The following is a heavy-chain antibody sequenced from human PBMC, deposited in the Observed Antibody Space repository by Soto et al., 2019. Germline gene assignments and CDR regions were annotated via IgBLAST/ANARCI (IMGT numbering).Heavy chain of an antibody. J-gene: IGHJ4*02. D-gene: IGHD5-18*01. Sequence: QVQLVQSGAEVKKPGASVKVSCKASGYTFTGYYMHWVRQAPGQGLEWMGWINPNSGGTNYAQKFQGRVTMTRDTSISTTYIELRRLRSDDTAVYYCAIFASWIQLWPLFGYWGQGTLVTVSS. V-gene: IGHV1-2*02. CDR3: AIFASWIQLWPLFGY. CDR1: GYTFTGYY. CDR2: INPNSGGT.